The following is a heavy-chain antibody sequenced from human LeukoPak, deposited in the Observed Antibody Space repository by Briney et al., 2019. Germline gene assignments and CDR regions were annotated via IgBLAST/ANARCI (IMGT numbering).Heavy chain of an antibody. CDR2: INPNSGGT. V-gene: IGHV1-2*02. Sequence: ASVKVSXKASGYTFTGYYMHWVRQAPGQGLEWMGWINPNSGGTNYAQKFQGRVTMTRDTSISTAYMELSRLRSDDTAVYYCARPAGGSGYYYFDYWGQGTLVTVSS. J-gene: IGHJ4*02. CDR1: GYTFTGYY. CDR3: ARPAGGSGYYYFDY. D-gene: IGHD3-22*01.